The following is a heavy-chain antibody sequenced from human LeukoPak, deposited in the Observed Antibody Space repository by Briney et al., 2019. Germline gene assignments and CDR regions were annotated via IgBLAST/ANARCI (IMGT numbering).Heavy chain of an antibody. Sequence: ASVKVSCKASGYTFSVYYMHWVRQAPGQGLEWMGWINPNSGGTDYAQKFQGRVTMTRDTSISTAYMELSRLRSDDTAVYYCARTPIYCSGGSCYVMEFDYWGQGTLVAVSS. V-gene: IGHV1-2*02. J-gene: IGHJ4*02. D-gene: IGHD2-15*01. CDR2: INPNSGGT. CDR3: ARTPIYCSGGSCYVMEFDY. CDR1: GYTFSVYY.